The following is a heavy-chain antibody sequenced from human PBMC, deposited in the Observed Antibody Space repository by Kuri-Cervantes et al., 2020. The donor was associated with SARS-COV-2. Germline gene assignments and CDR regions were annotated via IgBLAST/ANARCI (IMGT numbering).Heavy chain of an antibody. Sequence: ASVKVSCKASGYTFTGYYMHWVRQAPGQRLEWMGWINPNSGGTNYAQKFQGRVTMTRDTSISTAYMELSRLRSDDTAVYYCASNSNYWYYGMDVWGQGTTVTVSS. V-gene: IGHV1-2*02. CDR3: ASNSNYWYYGMDV. CDR1: GYTFTGYY. D-gene: IGHD4-11*01. J-gene: IGHJ6*02. CDR2: INPNSGGT.